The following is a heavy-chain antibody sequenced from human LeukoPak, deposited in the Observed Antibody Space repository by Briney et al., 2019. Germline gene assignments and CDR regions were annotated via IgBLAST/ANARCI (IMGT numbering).Heavy chain of an antibody. Sequence: PGGSLRLSCAASGFTFDDYGMSWVRQAPGKGLEWVSGINWKGGSTGYADSVKGRFIISRDNAKNSLYLQMNSLRAEGTALYFCARADDYNPHDYWGQGTLVTVSS. CDR2: INWKGGST. J-gene: IGHJ4*02. CDR3: ARADDYNPHDY. D-gene: IGHD5-24*01. V-gene: IGHV3-20*04. CDR1: GFTFDDYG.